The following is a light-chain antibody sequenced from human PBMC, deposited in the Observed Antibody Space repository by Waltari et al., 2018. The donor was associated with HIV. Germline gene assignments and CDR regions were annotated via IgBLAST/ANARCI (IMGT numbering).Light chain of an antibody. J-gene: IGLJ2*01. CDR1: NSNIGAGYH. CDR2: DDF. Sequence: QSVLTPPPSVSGALGQRVTISSTGNNSNIGAGYHVHWYQQLPGTAPKFFIADDFSRPSGVPDLVSVSRSGTSASLAITGLQAEDEADYYCQSYDKSLSGSVFGGGTKLTVL. CDR3: QSYDKSLSGSV. V-gene: IGLV1-40*01.